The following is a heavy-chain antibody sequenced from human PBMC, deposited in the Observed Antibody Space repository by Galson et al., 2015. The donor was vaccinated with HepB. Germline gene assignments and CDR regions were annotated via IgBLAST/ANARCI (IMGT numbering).Heavy chain of an antibody. Sequence: SVKVSCKASGYTFTRYGISWVRQAPGQGLEWMGWISAYNGNTNYAQKLQGRVTMTTDTSTSTAYMELRSLRSDDTAVYYCARDPQTYYYDSSGYYPFDYWGQGTLVTVSS. J-gene: IGHJ4*02. V-gene: IGHV1-18*01. CDR1: GYTFTRYG. D-gene: IGHD3-22*01. CDR3: ARDPQTYYYDSSGYYPFDY. CDR2: ISAYNGNT.